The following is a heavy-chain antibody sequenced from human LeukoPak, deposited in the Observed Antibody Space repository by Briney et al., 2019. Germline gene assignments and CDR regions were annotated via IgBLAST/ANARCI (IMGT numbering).Heavy chain of an antibody. J-gene: IGHJ4*02. CDR3: AGHDYGSGN. D-gene: IGHD3-10*01. CDR2: INSDGSST. Sequence: GGSLRLSCAASGFTFSSYWMPWVRQAPGKGLGWVSRINSDGSSTSYADSVKGRFTISRDNAKNTLYLQMNSLRAEDTAVYYCAGHDYGSGNWGQGTLVTVSS. CDR1: GFTFSSYW. V-gene: IGHV3-74*01.